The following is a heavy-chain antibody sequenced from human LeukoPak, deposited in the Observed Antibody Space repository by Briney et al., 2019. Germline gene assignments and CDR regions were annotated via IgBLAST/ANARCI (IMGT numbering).Heavy chain of an antibody. D-gene: IGHD5-24*01. V-gene: IGHV3-7*04. CDR2: INQDGSKK. Sequence: GGSLRLSCVASGFPFSSYWMTWVRQAPGKGLEWVANINQDGSKKSYVDSVKGQFTISRDSAKNSLYLQMNSLRAEDTAIYYCTRVGYIDEGIDYWGQGTLVTVSS. CDR1: GFPFSSYW. CDR3: TRVGYIDEGIDY. J-gene: IGHJ4*02.